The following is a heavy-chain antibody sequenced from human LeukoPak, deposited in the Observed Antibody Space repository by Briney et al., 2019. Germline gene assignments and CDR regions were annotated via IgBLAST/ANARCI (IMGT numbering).Heavy chain of an antibody. D-gene: IGHD2-2*03. J-gene: IGHJ3*02. CDR1: GGSFSGYY. CDR2: INHSGST. CDR3: ARDGYCSSTSCLDAFDI. Sequence: SETLSLTCAVYGGSFSGYYWSWIRQPPGKGLEWIGEINHSGSTNYNPSLKSRVTISVDTSKNQFSLKLSSVTAADTAVYYCARDGYCSSTSCLDAFDIWGQGTMVTVSS. V-gene: IGHV4-34*01.